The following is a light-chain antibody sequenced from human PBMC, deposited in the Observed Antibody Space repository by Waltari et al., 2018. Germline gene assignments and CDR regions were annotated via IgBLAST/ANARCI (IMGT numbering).Light chain of an antibody. V-gene: IGKV3-20*01. J-gene: IGKJ1*01. CDR2: GAS. CDR3: QHYLRLPVT. CDR1: QSVSRA. Sequence: VLPQSPRTLSLSLGERATVSCRASQSVSRALAWYQQKPGQAPRLLIYGASTRATGIPDRFSGSGSGTDFSLTISRLEPDDFAVYYCQHYLRLPVTFGQGTTVEI.